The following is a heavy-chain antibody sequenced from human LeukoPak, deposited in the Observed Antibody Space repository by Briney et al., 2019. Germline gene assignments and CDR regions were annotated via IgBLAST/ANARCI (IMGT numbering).Heavy chain of an antibody. Sequence: GGSLRLSCAASGFTFNKAWMSWVRQAPGKGLEWIGRIKSRTDGGTTDYAAPVKGRFTISRDDSKSMLYLQMNSLKNEDTAVYFCTLFYYDSSGYYEAIGYSYGKDVWGQGTTVTV. CDR1: GFTFNKAW. J-gene: IGHJ6*02. D-gene: IGHD3-22*01. V-gene: IGHV3-15*01. CDR3: TLFYYDSSGYYEAIGYSYGKDV. CDR2: IKSRTDGGTT.